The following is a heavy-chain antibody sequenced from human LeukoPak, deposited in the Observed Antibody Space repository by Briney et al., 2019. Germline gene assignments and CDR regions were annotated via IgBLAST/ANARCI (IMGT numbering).Heavy chain of an antibody. CDR2: IYYSGST. Sequence: SQTLSLTCTVSGGSISSGGYYWSWIRQHPGKGLEWIGYIYYSGSTYYNPSLKSRVTISVDTSKNQFSLKLSSVTAADTAVYYCARRIVVVVAAPGWFDPWGQGTLVTVSS. CDR1: GGSISSGGYY. V-gene: IGHV4-31*03. J-gene: IGHJ5*02. D-gene: IGHD2-15*01. CDR3: ARRIVVVVAAPGWFDP.